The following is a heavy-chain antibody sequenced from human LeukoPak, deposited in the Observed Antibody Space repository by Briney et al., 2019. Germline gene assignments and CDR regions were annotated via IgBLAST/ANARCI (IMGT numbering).Heavy chain of an antibody. V-gene: IGHV1-3*01. CDR1: GYTFTSYA. CDR3: ARELPQQLVTHYYYGMDV. D-gene: IGHD6-13*01. CDR2: INAGNGNT. Sequence: ASVKVSCTASGYTFTSYAMHWVRQAPGQRLEWVGWINAGNGNTKYSQKFQGRVTITRDTSASTTYMELSSLRSEDTAVYYCARELPQQLVTHYYYGMDVWGQGTTVTVSS. J-gene: IGHJ6*02.